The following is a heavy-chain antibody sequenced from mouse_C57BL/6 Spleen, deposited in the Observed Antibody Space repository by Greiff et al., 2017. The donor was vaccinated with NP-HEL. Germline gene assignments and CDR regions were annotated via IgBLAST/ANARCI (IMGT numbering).Heavy chain of an antibody. CDR1: GYAFSSYW. Sequence: QVHVKQSGAELVKPGASVKISCKASGYAFSSYWMNWVKQRPGKGLEWIGQIYPGDGDTNYNGKFKGKATLTADKSSSTAYMQLSSLTSEDSAVYFCARRPSTIASFDYWGQGTTLTVSS. CDR3: ARRPSTIASFDY. CDR2: IYPGDGDT. D-gene: IGHD2-12*01. J-gene: IGHJ2*01. V-gene: IGHV1-80*01.